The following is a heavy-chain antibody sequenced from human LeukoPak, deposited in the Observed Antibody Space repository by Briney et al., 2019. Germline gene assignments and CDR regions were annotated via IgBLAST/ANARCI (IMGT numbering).Heavy chain of an antibody. CDR3: ARDGVTGGAFDI. Sequence: SVKVSCKASGGTFSSYAISWVRQAPGLGLEWMGGIIPIFGTANYAQKFQGRVTITTDESRSTAYMELSSLRSENTAVYYCARDGVTGGAFDIWGQGTMVTVSS. CDR1: GGTFSSYA. V-gene: IGHV1-69*05. CDR2: IIPIFGTA. J-gene: IGHJ3*02. D-gene: IGHD7-27*01.